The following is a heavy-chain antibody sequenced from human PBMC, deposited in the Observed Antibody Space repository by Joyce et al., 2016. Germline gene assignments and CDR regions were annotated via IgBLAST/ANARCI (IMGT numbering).Heavy chain of an antibody. Sequence: QVQLVQSGAEMKRPGASVKVSCKTSGYIFTRFYMHWVRQAPGQGLEWMGIINPSGGSPTYAPNFRDRVTMTRDTSTTTVYLEMSSLRPEDTAVYYCARQMHDFGDYEAFDPWGQGTL. CDR2: INPSGGSP. J-gene: IGHJ5*02. CDR3: ARQMHDFGDYEAFDP. CDR1: GYIFTRFY. V-gene: IGHV1-46*01. D-gene: IGHD4-17*01.